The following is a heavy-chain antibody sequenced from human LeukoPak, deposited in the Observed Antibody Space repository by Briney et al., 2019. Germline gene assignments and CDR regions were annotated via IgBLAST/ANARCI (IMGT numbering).Heavy chain of an antibody. CDR3: ARGGIQVSGIDEFDY. Sequence: GGSLRLSCAASGFTFIDYDMHWVRQVIGKGLEGVSAIGIRGDTHYSGSVKGRFTISRENAERSLYLQMNSLSAEDTAVYYCARGGIQVSGIDEFDYWGQGTLVTVSS. J-gene: IGHJ4*02. D-gene: IGHD6-19*01. CDR2: IGIRGDT. V-gene: IGHV3-13*01. CDR1: GFTFIDYD.